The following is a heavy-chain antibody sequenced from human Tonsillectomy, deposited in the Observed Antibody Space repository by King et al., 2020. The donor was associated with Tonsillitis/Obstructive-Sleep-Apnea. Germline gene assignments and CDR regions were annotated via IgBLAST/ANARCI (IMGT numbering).Heavy chain of an antibody. CDR2: VYYSGST. D-gene: IGHD1-1*01. CDR1: GGYISSNSYY. J-gene: IGHJ4*02. Sequence: QLQESGPGLVKPSETLSLTCTVSGGYISSNSYYWGWIRQPPGKGLEWIGSVYYSGSTYYNPSLKSRVTISVDTSKNQFSLKLSSVTAADSAVYYCTRRGTTATTDYWGQGTLVTVSS. V-gene: IGHV4-39*01. CDR3: TRRGTTATTDY.